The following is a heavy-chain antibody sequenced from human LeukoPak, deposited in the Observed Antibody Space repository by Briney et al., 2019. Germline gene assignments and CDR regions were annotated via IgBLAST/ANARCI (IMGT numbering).Heavy chain of an antibody. CDR1: GFTFSSYW. CDR2: INGDGSST. CDR3: AREYLGYFDWYNADDAFDI. J-gene: IGHJ3*02. D-gene: IGHD3-9*01. Sequence: GGSLSLSCAASGFTFSSYWMHWVRQAPGKGLVWVSRINGDGSSTTYADSVKGRFTISRDNAKNTLYLQMNSLRAEDTAVYYCAREYLGYFDWYNADDAFDIWGQGTMVTVSS. V-gene: IGHV3-74*01.